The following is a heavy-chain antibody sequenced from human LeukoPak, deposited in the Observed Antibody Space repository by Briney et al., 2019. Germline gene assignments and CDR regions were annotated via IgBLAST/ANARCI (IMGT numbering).Heavy chain of an antibody. Sequence: HGGSLRLSCAASGFTFSSYEMNWVRQAPGKGLEWVSYISSSGSTIYYADSVKGRFTISRDNFKNTLSLQMNSLRAEDTAVYYCAKASSGWSAPFDYWGQGTLVTVSS. CDR1: GFTFSSYE. J-gene: IGHJ4*02. CDR3: AKASSGWSAPFDY. D-gene: IGHD6-19*01. V-gene: IGHV3-48*03. CDR2: ISSSGSTI.